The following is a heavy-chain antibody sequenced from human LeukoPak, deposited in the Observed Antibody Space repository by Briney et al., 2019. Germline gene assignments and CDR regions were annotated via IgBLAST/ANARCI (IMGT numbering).Heavy chain of an antibody. D-gene: IGHD3-22*01. CDR3: AREEVFGATMTVYGMDV. CDR2: ISSSSSYI. Sequence: GGSLRLSCAASGFTFSSYSMNWVRQAPGKGLEWVSSISSSSSYIYYADSVKGRFTISRDNAKNSLYLQMSSLRAEDTAVYYCAREEVFGATMTVYGMDVWGQGTTVTVSS. J-gene: IGHJ6*02. V-gene: IGHV3-21*01. CDR1: GFTFSSYS.